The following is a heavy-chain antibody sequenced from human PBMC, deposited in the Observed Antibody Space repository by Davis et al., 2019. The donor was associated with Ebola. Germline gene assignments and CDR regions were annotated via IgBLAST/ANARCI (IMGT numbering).Heavy chain of an antibody. D-gene: IGHD6-19*01. V-gene: IGHV1-2*02. CDR3: ASFIAVAVNTIDY. Sequence: AASAQVSCKASAYTFTGYYILWVRHAPRQGLEWMGSINPNSGGTNYAQKFQGRVTMTRDTSISTAYMELSRLRSDDTAVYYCASFIAVAVNTIDYWGQGTLVTVSS. CDR1: AYTFTGYY. J-gene: IGHJ4*02. CDR2: INPNSGGT.